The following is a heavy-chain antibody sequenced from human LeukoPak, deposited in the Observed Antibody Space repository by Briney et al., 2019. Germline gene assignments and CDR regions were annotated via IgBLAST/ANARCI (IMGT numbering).Heavy chain of an antibody. CDR1: GFTFSRYS. CDR2: IGSSGTSI. Sequence: KAGGSLRLSCGASGFTFSRYSMNWVRQAPGKGLEWVSSIGSSGTSIYYADSVKGRFTISRDNAKNSLYLQMNSLRAEDTAVYYCASRNQYCGGDCFWAFDIWGQGTMVTVSS. CDR3: ASRNQYCGGDCFWAFDI. V-gene: IGHV3-21*01. D-gene: IGHD2-21*02. J-gene: IGHJ3*02.